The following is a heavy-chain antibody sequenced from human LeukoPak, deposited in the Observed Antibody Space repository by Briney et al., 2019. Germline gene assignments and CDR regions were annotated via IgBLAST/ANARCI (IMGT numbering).Heavy chain of an antibody. CDR1: GFTFSDYW. CDR2: IKQDGSEK. J-gene: IGHJ5*02. CDR3: ARATRGFDP. Sequence: GGSLRLSCAASGFTFSDYWMSWVRQAPGKGLGWVASIKQDGSEKYYVDSVKGRFTISKDNPKNSLYLQMNSLRAEDTAVYYCARATRGFDPWGQGTLVTVSS. V-gene: IGHV3-7*01.